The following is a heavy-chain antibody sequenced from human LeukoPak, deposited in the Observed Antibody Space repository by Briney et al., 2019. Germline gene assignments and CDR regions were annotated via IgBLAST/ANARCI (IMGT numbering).Heavy chain of an antibody. J-gene: IGHJ2*01. CDR2: TYYRSKWSN. Sequence: SQTLSLTCAISGDSVSSNSAAWNWIRQSPSRGLEWLGRTYYRSKWSNDYAVSVKSRIAINPDTSQNQFSLQLNSLTPEDTAVYYCARAPIGGWYFDLWGRGTLVTVSS. CDR3: ARAPIGGWYFDL. D-gene: IGHD2-15*01. CDR1: GDSVSSNSAA. V-gene: IGHV6-1*01.